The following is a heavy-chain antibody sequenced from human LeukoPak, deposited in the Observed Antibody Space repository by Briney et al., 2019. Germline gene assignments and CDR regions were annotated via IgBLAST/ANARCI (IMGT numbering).Heavy chain of an antibody. CDR3: ARGPLYDFWSGKPDFDY. D-gene: IGHD3-3*01. CDR2: ISYDGSNK. V-gene: IGHV3-30-3*01. CDR1: GFTFSSYA. Sequence: GGSLRLSCAASGFTFSSYAMHWVRQAPGKGLEWVAVISYDGSNKYYADSVKGRFTISRDNSKNTLYLQMNSLRAEDTAVYYCARGPLYDFWSGKPDFDYWGQGTLVTVSS. J-gene: IGHJ4*02.